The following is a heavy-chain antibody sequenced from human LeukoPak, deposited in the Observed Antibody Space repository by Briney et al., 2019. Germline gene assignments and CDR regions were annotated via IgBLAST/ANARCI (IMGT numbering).Heavy chain of an antibody. CDR1: GYTFTSYG. CDR3: AREAPDIVVVPAAGLVDGMDV. CDR2: ISAYNGNT. Sequence: ASVKVSCKASGYTFTSYGISWVRQAPGQGLEWMGWISAYNGNTNYAQKLQGRVTMTTDTSTSTAYMELRSLRSDDTAVYYCAREAPDIVVVPAAGLVDGMDVWGQGTTVTVSS. J-gene: IGHJ6*02. V-gene: IGHV1-18*01. D-gene: IGHD2-2*01.